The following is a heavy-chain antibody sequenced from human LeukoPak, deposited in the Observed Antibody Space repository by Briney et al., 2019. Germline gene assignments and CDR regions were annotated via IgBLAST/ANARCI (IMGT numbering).Heavy chain of an antibody. CDR3: ARVRVTMIVVDAFDI. V-gene: IGHV3-30-3*01. D-gene: IGHD3-22*01. CDR1: GFTFSSYA. CDR2: ISYDGSNK. J-gene: IGHJ3*02. Sequence: GGSLRLSCAASGFTFSSYAMHWVRQAPGKGLEWVAVISYDGSNKYYADSVKGRFTISRDNSKNMLYLQMNSLRAEDTAVYYCARVRVTMIVVDAFDIWGQGTMVTVSS.